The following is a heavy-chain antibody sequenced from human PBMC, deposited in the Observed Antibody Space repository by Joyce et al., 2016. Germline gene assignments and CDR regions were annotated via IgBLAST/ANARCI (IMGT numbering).Heavy chain of an antibody. D-gene: IGHD5-12*01. Sequence: DVQVVESGGGLVQPGGSLRLSCVASGFSFSYYDSNWVRQAPWKGLEGISYIRSSGSLTDYADSVKGRLTISRDNAKNSVYLQMNSLRAEDTAMYYCVRSGGLYVDTAATLYFDYWGQGTLVVVSS. CDR2: IRSSGSLT. V-gene: IGHV3-48*03. J-gene: IGHJ4*02. CDR1: GFSFSYYD. CDR3: VRSGGLYVDTAATLYFDY.